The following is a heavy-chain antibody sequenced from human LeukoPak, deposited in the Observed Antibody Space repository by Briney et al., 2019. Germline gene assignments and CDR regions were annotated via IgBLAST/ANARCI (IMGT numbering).Heavy chain of an antibody. CDR1: GFTFSDYY. Sequence: GGSLRLSCAASGFTFSDYYMSWIRQAPGKGLEWVSYISSSGSTIYYADSVKGRFTISRDNAKNSLYLQMNSLRAEDTAVYYCARGVDWLLYDYMDVWGKGTTVTISS. CDR3: ARGVDWLLYDYMDV. V-gene: IGHV3-11*01. D-gene: IGHD3/OR15-3a*01. CDR2: ISSSGSTI. J-gene: IGHJ6*03.